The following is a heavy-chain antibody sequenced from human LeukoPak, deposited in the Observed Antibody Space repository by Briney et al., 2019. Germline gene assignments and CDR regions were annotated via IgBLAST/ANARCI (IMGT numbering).Heavy chain of an antibody. D-gene: IGHD4-17*01. Sequence: KPSETLSLTCAVYGGSFSGYYWSWIRQPPGKGLEWIGEINHSGSTNYNPSLKSRVTISVDTSKNQFSLKLSSVTAAGTAVCYCAKRNYGDVDYWGQGTLVTVSS. CDR1: GGSFSGYY. V-gene: IGHV4-34*01. CDR2: INHSGST. CDR3: AKRNYGDVDY. J-gene: IGHJ4*02.